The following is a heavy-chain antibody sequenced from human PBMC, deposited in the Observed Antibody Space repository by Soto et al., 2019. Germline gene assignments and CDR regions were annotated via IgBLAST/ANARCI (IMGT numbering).Heavy chain of an antibody. CDR1: GYTFTSYG. V-gene: IGHV1-18*01. D-gene: IGHD2-15*01. CDR2: ISAYNGNT. CDR3: AIKSELGYCSGGSCYFFDY. J-gene: IGHJ4*02. Sequence: ASVKVPCKASGYTFTSYGISWVRQAPGQGLEWMGWISAYNGNTNYAQKLQGRVTMTTDTSTSTAYMELRSLRSDDTAVYYCAIKSELGYCSGGSCYFFDYWGQGTLVTVSS.